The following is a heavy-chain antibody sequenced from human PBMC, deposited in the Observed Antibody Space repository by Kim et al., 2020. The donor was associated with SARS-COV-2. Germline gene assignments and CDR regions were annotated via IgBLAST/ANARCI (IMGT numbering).Heavy chain of an antibody. CDR3: ARSGYSGYGPFGY. CDR2: INHSGST. J-gene: IGHJ4*02. CDR1: GGSFSGYY. D-gene: IGHD5-12*01. V-gene: IGHV4-34*01. Sequence: SETLSLTCAVYGGSFSGYYWSWIRQPPGKGLEWIGEINHSGSTNYNPSLKSRVTISVDTSKNQFSLKLSSVTAADTAVYYCARSGYSGYGPFGYWGQGTLVTVSS.